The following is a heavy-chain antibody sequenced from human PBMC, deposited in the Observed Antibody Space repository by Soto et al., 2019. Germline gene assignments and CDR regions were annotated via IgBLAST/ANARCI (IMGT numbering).Heavy chain of an antibody. CDR3: VRARRAYSYPDY. CDR1: GFTFSDYS. J-gene: IGHJ4*02. Sequence: EVQLVESGGGLVKPGGSLRLSCAASGFTFSDYSMNWVRQAPGMGLEWVSSISRGNTYMYYADSVKGRFTISRDNAKNSLYRQMNGLRAEDTAVYYCVRARRAYSYPDYWGQGILVTVSS. D-gene: IGHD5-18*01. CDR2: ISRGNTYM. V-gene: IGHV3-21*06.